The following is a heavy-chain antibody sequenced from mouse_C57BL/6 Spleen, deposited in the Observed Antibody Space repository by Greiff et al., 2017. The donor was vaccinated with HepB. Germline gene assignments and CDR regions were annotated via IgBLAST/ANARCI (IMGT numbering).Heavy chain of an antibody. CDR2: INPNNGGT. Sequence: VQLKQSGPELVKPGASVKIPCKASGYTFTDYNMDWVKQSHGKSLEWIGDINPNNGGTIDNQKFKGKATLTVDKSSSTAYMGLRSLTSEDTAVYYCARNIGYNGSSHWYFDVWGTGTTGTVSS. CDR3: ARNIGYNGSSHWYFDV. J-gene: IGHJ1*03. CDR1: GYTFTDYN. V-gene: IGHV1-18*01. D-gene: IGHD1-1*01.